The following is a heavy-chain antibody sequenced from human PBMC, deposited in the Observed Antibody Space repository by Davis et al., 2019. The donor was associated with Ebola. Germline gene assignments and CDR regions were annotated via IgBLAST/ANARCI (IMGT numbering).Heavy chain of an antibody. Sequence: GGSLRPSCAAPGFTFSHYGMHWVRQAPGKGLEWVADIWYDGSNKNYADSVKGRFTISRANSKNTLYLQMNSLRAEDTAVYYCARDLWGDCSGGSCYSLGFDYWGQGTLVTVSS. CDR2: IWYDGSNK. D-gene: IGHD2-15*01. V-gene: IGHV3-33*01. CDR3: ARDLWGDCSGGSCYSLGFDY. J-gene: IGHJ4*02. CDR1: GFTFSHYG.